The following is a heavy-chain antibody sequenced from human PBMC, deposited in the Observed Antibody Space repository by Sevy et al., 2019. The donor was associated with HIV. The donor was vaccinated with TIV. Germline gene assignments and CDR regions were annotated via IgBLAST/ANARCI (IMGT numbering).Heavy chain of an antibody. CDR1: GYTFTDDY. D-gene: IGHD1-7*01. CDR3: ARDGSGGTTNSGMDV. CDR2: VYPNSGGT. V-gene: IGHV1-2*06. Sequence: ASVKVSCKASGYTFTDDYLHWVRQAPGQGLEWMGRVYPNSGGTNYAQKFQGRVTMTRDTSISTAYMELSRLRFDDTAVYYSARDGSGGTTNSGMDVWGQGTTVTVSS. J-gene: IGHJ6*02.